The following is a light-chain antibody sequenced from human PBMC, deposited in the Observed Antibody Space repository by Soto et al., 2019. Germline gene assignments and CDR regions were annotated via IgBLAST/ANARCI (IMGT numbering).Light chain of an antibody. Sequence: DIQMTQSPSSLSASVGDRVTITCRASQSISSYLNWYQQKPGKAPKVLIYAASSLQSGVPSRFSGGGSGTDFTLTISSLQPEDFATYYCQQSYRTPLTFGGGTKVDIK. CDR1: QSISSY. CDR2: AAS. CDR3: QQSYRTPLT. V-gene: IGKV1-39*01. J-gene: IGKJ4*01.